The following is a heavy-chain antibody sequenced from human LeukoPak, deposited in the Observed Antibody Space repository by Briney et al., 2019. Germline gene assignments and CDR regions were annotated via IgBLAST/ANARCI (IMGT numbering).Heavy chain of an antibody. CDR3: TGGSDY. J-gene: IGHJ4*02. CDR1: GFTFSDSA. Sequence: TGGSLRLSCAASGFTFSDSAIQWVRQASGKGLEWVGRIRSKAKNYATAYAASLRGRFTLSRDDSKNTAYLQMNSLKTEDTALYYCTGGSDYWGQGTLVTVSS. CDR2: IRSKAKNYAT. D-gene: IGHD3-10*01. V-gene: IGHV3-73*01.